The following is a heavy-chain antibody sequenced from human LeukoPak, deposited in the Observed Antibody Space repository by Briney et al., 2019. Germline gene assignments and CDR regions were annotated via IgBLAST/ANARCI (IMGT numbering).Heavy chain of an antibody. CDR2: ISSSGSTI. Sequence: GGSLRLSCAASGFTFSSYEMNWVRPAPGKGLEWVSYISSSGSTIYYADSVKGRFTISRDNAKNSLYLQMNSLRAEDTAVYYCAELGTTMIGGVWGKGTTVTISS. CDR3: AELGTTMIGGV. D-gene: IGHD3-10*02. J-gene: IGHJ6*04. V-gene: IGHV3-48*03. CDR1: GFTFSSYE.